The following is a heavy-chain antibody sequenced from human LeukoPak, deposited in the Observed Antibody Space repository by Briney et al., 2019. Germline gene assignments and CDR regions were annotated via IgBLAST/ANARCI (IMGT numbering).Heavy chain of an antibody. CDR1: GVSFSGYY. CDR2: INHSGST. CDR3: VRFGDYDDYFDY. J-gene: IGHJ4*02. V-gene: IGHV4-34*01. Sequence: PSETLSLTCAVYGVSFSGYYWSWIRQPPGKGLEWIGEINHSGSTNYNPSLKSRVTISVDTSKNQFSLKLSSVTAADTAVYYCVRFGDYDDYFDYWGQGTLVTVSS. D-gene: IGHD4-17*01.